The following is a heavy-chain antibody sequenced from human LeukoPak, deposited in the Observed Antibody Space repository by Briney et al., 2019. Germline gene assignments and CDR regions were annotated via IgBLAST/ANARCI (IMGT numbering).Heavy chain of an antibody. V-gene: IGHV1-69*06. D-gene: IGHD3-10*01. CDR2: IIPIFGTA. Sequence: ASVKVSCKASGGTFSSYAISWVRQAPGQGLEWMGGIIPIFGTANYAQKFQGRVTITADKSTSTAYMELSSLRSEDTAVYYCARLVRPMGWIDRWGQGTLVTVSS. CDR1: GGTFSSYA. CDR3: ARLVRPMGWIDR. J-gene: IGHJ5*02.